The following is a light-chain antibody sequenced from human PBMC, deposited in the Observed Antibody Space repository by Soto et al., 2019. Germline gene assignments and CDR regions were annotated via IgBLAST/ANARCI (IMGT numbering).Light chain of an antibody. V-gene: IGKV1-5*01. CDR2: AAS. CDR1: ESIDNW. J-gene: IGKJ1*01. CDR3: QQYHTDWT. Sequence: DIQMTQSPSTLSASLGDTVTITCRASESIDNWFAWYQQKPGKAPKLLIFAASTLVRGVPSRLSGRGSGTEFTLTISSLQADDSATFYCQQYHTDWTFGQGTKVDIK.